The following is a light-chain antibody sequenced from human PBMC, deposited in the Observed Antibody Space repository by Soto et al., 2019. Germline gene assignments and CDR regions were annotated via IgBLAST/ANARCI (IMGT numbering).Light chain of an antibody. CDR3: QRYSSSRLT. V-gene: IGKV1-27*01. CDR1: QDIFNF. Sequence: IQMTQSPSSLSVFVGGRLTIPCRASQDIFNFLAWYQQKPGKVPKPLIYAASTLQSGVPSRFSGSGSGTDFTLTISRLEPEDLAVYYCQRYSSSRLTFGGGTKVDIK. CDR2: AAS. J-gene: IGKJ4*01.